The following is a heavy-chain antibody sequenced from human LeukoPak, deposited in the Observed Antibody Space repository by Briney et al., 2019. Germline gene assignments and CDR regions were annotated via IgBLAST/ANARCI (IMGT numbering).Heavy chain of an antibody. CDR2: IYYSGST. V-gene: IGHV4-39*07. CDR3: ARVMVRGVLRYYFDY. J-gene: IGHJ4*02. Sequence: SETLSLTCTVSGGSISSSSYYWGWIRQPPGKGLEWIGSIYYSGSTYYNPSLKSRVTISVDTSKNQFSLKLSSVTAADTAVYYCARVMVRGVLRYYFDYWGQGTLVTVSS. D-gene: IGHD3-10*01. CDR1: GGSISSSSYY.